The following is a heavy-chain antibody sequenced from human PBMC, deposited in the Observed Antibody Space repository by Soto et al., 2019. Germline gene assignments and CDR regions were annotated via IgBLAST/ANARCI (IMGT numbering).Heavy chain of an antibody. V-gene: IGHV1-2*02. CDR2: VHPNSGGT. CDR3: AQGLQRGMDV. Sequence: QVHLVQSGAEVKQPGASVKVSCKASGYTFSVYHMHWVRQAPGQGIEWMGWVHPNSGGTNYAQSFEGRVTMTRDTSINTAYMELSRLTSDDTAVYYCAQGLQRGMDVWGQGTTVTVSS. J-gene: IGHJ6*02. CDR1: GYTFSVYH. D-gene: IGHD4-4*01.